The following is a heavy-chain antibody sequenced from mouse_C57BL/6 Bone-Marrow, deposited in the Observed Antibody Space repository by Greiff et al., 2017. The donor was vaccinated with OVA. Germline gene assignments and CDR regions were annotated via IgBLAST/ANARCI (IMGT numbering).Heavy chain of an antibody. Sequence: VKLMESGAELARPGASVKLSCKASGYTFTSYGISWVKQSTGQGLEWIGEIYPRSGNTYYNEKFKGKATLTVDKSSNTAYMELRSLTAEDSAIYYCAKYWERRGYWYFGVWGTGTTVTVSS. CDR1: GYTFTSYG. J-gene: IGHJ1*03. V-gene: IGHV1-81*01. CDR3: AKYWERRGYWYFGV. CDR2: IYPRSGNT. D-gene: IGHD4-1*01.